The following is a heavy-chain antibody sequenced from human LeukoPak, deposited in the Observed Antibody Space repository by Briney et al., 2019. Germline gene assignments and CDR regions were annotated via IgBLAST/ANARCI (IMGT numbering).Heavy chain of an antibody. V-gene: IGHV1-69*01. J-gene: IGHJ5*02. Sequence: GSSVKVSCKASGGTFSSYAISWVRQAPGQGLEWMGGIIPIFGTANYAQKFQGRVTITADESTSTAYMELSSLRSEDTAVYYCARGGLGYCSSTSCSSGWFDPWGQGTLVTVSS. D-gene: IGHD2-2*01. CDR1: GGTFSSYA. CDR2: IIPIFGTA. CDR3: ARGGLGYCSSTSCSSGWFDP.